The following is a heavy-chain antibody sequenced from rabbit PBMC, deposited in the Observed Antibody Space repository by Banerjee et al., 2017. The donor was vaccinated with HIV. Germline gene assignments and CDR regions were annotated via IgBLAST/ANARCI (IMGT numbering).Heavy chain of an antibody. CDR2: IYTSTGST. J-gene: IGHJ4*01. V-gene: IGHV1S45*01. CDR1: GFSFSRNYW. CDR3: ARWANL. Sequence: QEQLVESGGDLVKPEGSLTLTCTASGFSFSRNYWICWVRQAPGKGLEWIACIYTSTGSTWYASWAKGRFTVSKSPSTTVTLQMTSLTAADTATYFCARWANLWGPGTLVTVS.